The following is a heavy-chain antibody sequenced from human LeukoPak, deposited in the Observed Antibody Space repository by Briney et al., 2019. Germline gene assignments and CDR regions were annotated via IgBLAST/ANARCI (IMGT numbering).Heavy chain of an antibody. CDR1: GGSISSYY. CDR3: ARTLKVRGVITYYFDY. Sequence: ETLSLTCTVSGGSISSYYWSWVRQAPGKGLEWVANIKQDGSEKYYVDSVKGRFTISRDDAKNSLYLQMNSLRAEDTAVYYCARTLKVRGVITYYFDYWGQGTLVTVSS. CDR2: IKQDGSEK. J-gene: IGHJ4*02. V-gene: IGHV3-7*01. D-gene: IGHD3-10*01.